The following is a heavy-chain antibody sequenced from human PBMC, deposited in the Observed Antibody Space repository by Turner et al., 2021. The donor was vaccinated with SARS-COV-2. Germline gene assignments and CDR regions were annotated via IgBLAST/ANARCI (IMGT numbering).Heavy chain of an antibody. Sequence: EVQLVESGGALIKPGGSLRLSLASPGFTFTRCTMNWIRQAPGKGLEWVSSISSSSSYIYYADSVKGRFTISRDNAKNSLYLQMNSLRAEDTAVYYCARDHRPVVVPAAKRAGSYYYGMDVWGQGTTVTVSS. CDR3: ARDHRPVVVPAAKRAGSYYYGMDV. CDR1: GFTFTRCT. V-gene: IGHV3-21*01. J-gene: IGHJ6*02. CDR2: ISSSSSYI. D-gene: IGHD2-2*01.